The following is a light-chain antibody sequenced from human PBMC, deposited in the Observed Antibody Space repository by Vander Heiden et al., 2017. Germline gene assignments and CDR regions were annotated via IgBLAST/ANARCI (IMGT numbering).Light chain of an antibody. Sequence: SSVLTQPPSVSVAPGQTARITCGGNNIGSKSVHWYQQKPGQAPVLVVYDDSDRTAGIPERFSGSNSGKKATLTISRGEAGDEDDYYCQVWDSSRVVFGGGTKLTVL. CDR1: NIGSKS. J-gene: IGLJ2*01. CDR3: QVWDSSRVV. CDR2: DDS. V-gene: IGLV3-21*02.